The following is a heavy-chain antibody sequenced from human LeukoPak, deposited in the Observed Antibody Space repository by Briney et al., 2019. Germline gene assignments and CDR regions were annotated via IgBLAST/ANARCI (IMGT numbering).Heavy chain of an antibody. Sequence: GGSLRLSCAASGFTVSSDYMSWARQAPGKGLDWVSIIYPAGSTYYTDSVKGRFTMSRDNSKNTVYLQMNSLRAEDMAMYYCARGSLWGATSYWGQGTLVTGSS. CDR3: ARGSLWGATSY. J-gene: IGHJ4*02. V-gene: IGHV3-53*01. D-gene: IGHD1-26*01. CDR1: GFTVSSDY. CDR2: IYPAGST.